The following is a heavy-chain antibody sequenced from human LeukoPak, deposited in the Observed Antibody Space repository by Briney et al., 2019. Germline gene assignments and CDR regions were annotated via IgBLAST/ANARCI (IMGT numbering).Heavy chain of an antibody. CDR2: INPNSGGT. Sequence: ASVKLSCKASGYTFTGSYMHWVRQAPGQGLEWRGWINPNSGGTNYAQKFQGRVTMTRDTSISTAYMELSRLRSHDTAVQCCARLCRSPSCSSIQGAQGTLVPVSS. CDR3: ARLCRSPSCSSIQ. CDR1: GYTFTGSY. D-gene: IGHD2-2*01. J-gene: IGHJ4*02. V-gene: IGHV1-2*02.